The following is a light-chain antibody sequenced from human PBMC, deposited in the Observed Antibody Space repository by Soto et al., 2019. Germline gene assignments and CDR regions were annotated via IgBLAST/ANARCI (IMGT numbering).Light chain of an antibody. J-gene: IGLJ1*01. Sequence: QSALTQPASVSGSPGQSITISCTGTSSDVGGYNYVSWYQQHPGEVPKLIIFNVNNQPSGVSSRFSGSKSGNTASLTISGLRAEDEADYYCSSFTSSTTYVFGSGTKVTVL. V-gene: IGLV2-14*01. CDR2: NVN. CDR1: SSDVGGYNY. CDR3: SSFTSSTTYV.